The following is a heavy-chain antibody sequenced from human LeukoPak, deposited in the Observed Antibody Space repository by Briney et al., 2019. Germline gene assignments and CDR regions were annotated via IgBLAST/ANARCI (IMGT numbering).Heavy chain of an antibody. CDR1: GFSLNTGGVG. D-gene: IGHD3-22*01. CDR2: IYWDDDK. J-gene: IGHJ4*02. CDR3: AQDSSGPFDY. V-gene: IGHV2-5*02. Sequence: SGPTLVKPTETLTLTCTFSGFSLNTGGVGVGWIRQPPGEALQWLALIYWDDDKRYSPSLRSRLTITKDTSKNQVVLTITNMDPVDTATYYCAQDSSGPFDYWGQGTLVTVSS.